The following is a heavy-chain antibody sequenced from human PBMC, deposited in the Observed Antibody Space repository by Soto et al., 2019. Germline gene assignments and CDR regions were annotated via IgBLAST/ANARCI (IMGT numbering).Heavy chain of an antibody. CDR3: ARLAAAGRPNFDY. CDR1: GGTFSSYA. D-gene: IGHD6-13*01. V-gene: IGHV1-69*06. CDR2: IIPIFGTA. J-gene: IGHJ4*02. Sequence: QVQLVQSGAEVKKPGSSVKVSCKASGGTFSSYAISWVRQAPGQGLEWMGGIIPIFGTANYAEKFQGRVTITADKPTSTAYMELSSLRSEDTAVYYCARLAAAGRPNFDYWGQGTLVTVSS.